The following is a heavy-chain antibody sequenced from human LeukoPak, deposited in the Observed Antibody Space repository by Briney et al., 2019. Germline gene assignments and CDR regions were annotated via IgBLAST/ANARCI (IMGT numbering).Heavy chain of an antibody. J-gene: IGHJ3*02. D-gene: IGHD5-12*01. CDR2: IYHSGST. CDR3: ATTYPDDIVAIPKTAFDI. CDR1: GGSISSGGYY. Sequence: SETLSLTCTVSGGSISSGGYYWSWIRQPPGKGLEWIGYIYHSGSTYYNPSLKSRVTISVDRSKNQFSLKLSSVTAADTAVYYCATTYPDDIVAIPKTAFDIWGQGTMVTVSS. V-gene: IGHV4-30-2*01.